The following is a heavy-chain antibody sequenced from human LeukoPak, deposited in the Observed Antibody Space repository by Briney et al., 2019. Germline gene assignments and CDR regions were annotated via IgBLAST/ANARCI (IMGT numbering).Heavy chain of an antibody. CDR2: ISAYNGNT. V-gene: IGHV1-18*01. CDR3: ARDSLSTVVTPWSYAFDI. D-gene: IGHD4-23*01. Sequence: ASVKVSCKASGYTFTSYGISWVRQAPGQGLEWMGWISAYNGNTNYAQKLQGRVTMTTDTSTSTAYMELRSLRSDDTAVYYCARDSLSTVVTPWSYAFDIWGQGPMVTVSS. J-gene: IGHJ3*02. CDR1: GYTFTSYG.